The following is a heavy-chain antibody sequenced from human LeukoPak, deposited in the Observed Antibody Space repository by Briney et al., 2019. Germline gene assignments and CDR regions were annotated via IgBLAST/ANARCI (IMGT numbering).Heavy chain of an antibody. D-gene: IGHD4-17*01. CDR1: GGTFSSYA. J-gene: IGHJ4*02. V-gene: IGHV1-69*04. CDR2: IIPILGIA. Sequence: SVKVSCKASGGTFSSYAISWVRQAPGQGLEWMGRIIPILGIANYAQKFQGRVTITADKSTSTAYMELSSLRSEDTAVYYRARDGPSTVTTPLGYWGQGTLVTVSS. CDR3: ARDGPSTVTTPLGY.